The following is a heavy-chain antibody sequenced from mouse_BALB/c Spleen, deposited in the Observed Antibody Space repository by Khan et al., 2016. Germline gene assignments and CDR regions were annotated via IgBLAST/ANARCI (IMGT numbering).Heavy chain of an antibody. D-gene: IGHD2-14*01. V-gene: IGHV3-2*02. J-gene: IGHJ3*01. CDR1: GYSITSDYA. Sequence: EVQLQESGPGLVKPSQSLSLTCTVTGYSITSDYAWNWIRQFPGNKLEWMGYISYSGSTSYNPSLKSRISITRDTSKNQVFLQLNSVTTEDTATYYWARNGNRYERTWFAYWGQGTLVTVSA. CDR2: ISYSGST. CDR3: ARNGNRYERTWFAY.